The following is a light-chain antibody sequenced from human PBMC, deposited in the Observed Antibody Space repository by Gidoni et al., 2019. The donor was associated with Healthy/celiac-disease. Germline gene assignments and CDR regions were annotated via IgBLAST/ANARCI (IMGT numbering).Light chain of an antibody. J-gene: IGKJ2*01. CDR2: DAS. CDR3: QQYDNLPYT. V-gene: IGKV1-33*01. CDR1: QDISNY. Sequence: MTPSPSSLSASVGDRVTITCQASQDISNYLDWYQQKPGKAPKLLIYDASNLETGVPSRFSGSGSGTDFTFTISSLQPEDIATYYCQQYDNLPYTFGQGTKLEIK.